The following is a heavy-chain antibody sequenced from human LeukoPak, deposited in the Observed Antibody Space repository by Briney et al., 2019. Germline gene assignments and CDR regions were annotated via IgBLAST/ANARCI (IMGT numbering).Heavy chain of an antibody. CDR1: GGSISSYY. J-gene: IGHJ4*02. Sequence: PSETLSLTCTVSGGSISSYYWGWIRQPPGKGLEWIGYIYYSGSTNYNPSLKSRVTISVDTSKNQFSLKLSSVTAADTAVYYCARQIRWFGEDYFDYWGQGTLVTVSS. D-gene: IGHD3-10*01. CDR2: IYYSGST. V-gene: IGHV4-59*08. CDR3: ARQIRWFGEDYFDY.